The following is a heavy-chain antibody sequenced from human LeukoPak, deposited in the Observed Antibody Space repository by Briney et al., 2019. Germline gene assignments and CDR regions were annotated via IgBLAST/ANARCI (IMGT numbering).Heavy chain of an antibody. CDR2: VNQGGTEK. CDR1: GFIFSSQW. V-gene: IGHV3-7*01. Sequence: PGGSLRLSCAASGFIFSSQWMGWVRQAPGKGLEWVANVNQGGTEKFYVASVKGRFTISRDNAKNSLYLQMNSLRAEDTAVYYCARDVDGDYVSYYYYMDVWGKGTTVTVSS. D-gene: IGHD4-17*01. CDR3: ARDVDGDYVSYYYYMDV. J-gene: IGHJ6*03.